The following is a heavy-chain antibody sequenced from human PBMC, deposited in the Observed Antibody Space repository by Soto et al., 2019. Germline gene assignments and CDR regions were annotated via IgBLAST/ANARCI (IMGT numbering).Heavy chain of an antibody. Sequence: ASVRVSCKASGYTFTSYGISWVRQAPGQGLEWMRWMSAYNGNTNYAQKLQGRVTMTTDTSTSTAYMELRSLRSDDTAVYYCARDSYYYGSGSSDYYYYYGMDVWGQGTTVTVSS. CDR2: MSAYNGNT. CDR1: GYTFTSYG. CDR3: ARDSYYYGSGSSDYYYYYGMDV. V-gene: IGHV1-18*01. D-gene: IGHD3-10*01. J-gene: IGHJ6*02.